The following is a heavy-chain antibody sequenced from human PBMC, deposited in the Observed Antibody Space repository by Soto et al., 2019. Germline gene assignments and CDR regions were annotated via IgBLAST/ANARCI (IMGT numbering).Heavy chain of an antibody. J-gene: IGHJ6*02. V-gene: IGHV3-30-3*01. D-gene: IGHD3-22*01. CDR3: AREASKYYYDSSGWISRAYYYYGMDV. CDR1: GFTFSSYA. CDR2: ISYDGSNK. Sequence: GGSLRLSCAASGFTFSSYAMHWVRQAPGKGLEWVAVISYDGSNKYYANSVKGRFTISRDNSKNTLYLQMNSLRAEDTAVYYCAREASKYYYDSSGWISRAYYYYGMDVWGQGTTVTVSS.